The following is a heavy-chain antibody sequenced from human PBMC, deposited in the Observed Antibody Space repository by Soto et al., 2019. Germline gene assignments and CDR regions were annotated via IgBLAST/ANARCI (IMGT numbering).Heavy chain of an antibody. CDR1: GGTFSSYA. CDR2: IIPIFGTA. J-gene: IGHJ1*01. V-gene: IGHV1-69*12. D-gene: IGHD6-13*01. CDR3: ARETPLLQQLGYFQH. Sequence: QVQLVQSGAEVKKPGSSVKVSCKASGGTFSSYAISWVRQAPGQGLEWMGGIIPIFGTANYAQKFQGRVTITADESKSTANMGLSSVVSEDTAVYYCARETPLLQQLGYFQHWGQGTLVTVSA.